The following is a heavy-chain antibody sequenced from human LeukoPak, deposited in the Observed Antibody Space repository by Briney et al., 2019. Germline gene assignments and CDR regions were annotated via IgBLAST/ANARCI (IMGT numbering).Heavy chain of an antibody. D-gene: IGHD1-26*01. CDR1: GYSFTSYG. V-gene: IGHV1-18*04. J-gene: IGHJ4*02. CDR2: ISAYSGNT. Sequence: ASVKVSCKASGYSFTSYGVNWVRQAPGQRLEWMGWISAYSGNTNYAQKLQGRVTMTTDTSTSTAYMELRSLRSDDTAVYYCARENRYRCDYWGQGSLVTVSS. CDR3: ARENRYRCDY.